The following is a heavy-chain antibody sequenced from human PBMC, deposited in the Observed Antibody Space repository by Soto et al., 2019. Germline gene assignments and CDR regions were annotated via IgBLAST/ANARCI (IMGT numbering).Heavy chain of an antibody. CDR1: GGSLNSSSYY. Sequence: PSETLSLTCTISGGSLNSSSYYWGWIRQPPGKGLEWIGSIYYSGSTYYNPSLKSRVTISVDTSKNQFSLKLSSVTAADRAVYYCASRGGWCSDYFYGMDVWGQGSAVTVS. V-gene: IGHV4-39*01. CDR2: IYYSGST. D-gene: IGHD6-19*01. CDR3: ASRGGWCSDYFYGMDV. J-gene: IGHJ6*01.